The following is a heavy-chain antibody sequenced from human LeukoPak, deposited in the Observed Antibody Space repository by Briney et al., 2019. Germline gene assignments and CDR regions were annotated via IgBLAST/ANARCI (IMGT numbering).Heavy chain of an antibody. J-gene: IGHJ4*02. D-gene: IGHD4-17*01. V-gene: IGHV3-48*01. CDR3: ARDLTYGLDY. Sequence: GGSLRLSCAASGFSFSTYSMNWVRQAPGKGLEWVSYINGDSSSIYYADSVKGRFTISRDNAKSSLYLQMNSLRAEDTAVYYCARDLTYGLDYWGQGTLVTVSS. CDR2: INGDSSSI. CDR1: GFSFSTYS.